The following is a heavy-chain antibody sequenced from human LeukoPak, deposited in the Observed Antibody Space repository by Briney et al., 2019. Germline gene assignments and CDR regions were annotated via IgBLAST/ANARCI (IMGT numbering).Heavy chain of an antibody. D-gene: IGHD6-6*01. J-gene: IGHJ4*02. Sequence: GGSLSLSCAASGFTFSSYAMNWVRQAPGKGLEWVSGISNSGGSTYYADSVKGRFTISRDNSKNTPYLQMNSLRAEDTAVYYCAKETSSSFGYWGQGTLVTVSS. CDR2: ISNSGGST. CDR1: GFTFSSYA. CDR3: AKETSSSFGY. V-gene: IGHV3-23*01.